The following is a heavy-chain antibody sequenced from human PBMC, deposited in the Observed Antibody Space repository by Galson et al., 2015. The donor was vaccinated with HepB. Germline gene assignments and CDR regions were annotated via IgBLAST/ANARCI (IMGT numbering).Heavy chain of an antibody. V-gene: IGHV3-48*01. J-gene: IGHJ4*02. CDR1: GFTFSNYP. Sequence: SLRLSCAASGFTFSNYPMNWVRQAPGKGLEWVSCISSSSSTIYYADSVKGRFTISRDNAKNSLYLQMDSLRAEDTAVYYCAREPNYDISSYYFDNWGQGTLVTVSS. CDR3: AREPNYDISSYYFDN. D-gene: IGHD3-22*01. CDR2: ISSSSSTI.